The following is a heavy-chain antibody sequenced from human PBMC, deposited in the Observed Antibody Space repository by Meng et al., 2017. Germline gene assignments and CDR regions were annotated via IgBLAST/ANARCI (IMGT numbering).Heavy chain of an antibody. D-gene: IGHD3-10*01. Sequence: GESLKISCAASGFTFSSYGMHWVRQAPGKGLEWVAVIWYDGSNNYYADSVKGRFTISRDNSKNTLYMQMNSLRAEETAVYYCAREGSTVGRGYYYYYYGMDVWGQGTTVTVSS. J-gene: IGHJ6*02. CDR3: AREGSTVGRGYYYYYYGMDV. CDR2: IWYDGSNN. CDR1: GFTFSSYG. V-gene: IGHV3-33*01.